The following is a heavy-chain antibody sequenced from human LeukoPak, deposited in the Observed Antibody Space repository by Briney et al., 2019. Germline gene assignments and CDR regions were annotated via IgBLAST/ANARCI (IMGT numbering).Heavy chain of an antibody. CDR3: AKTRSYYDSSGISYYYYGMDV. D-gene: IGHD3-22*01. CDR1: GFTFSSYS. CDR2: IGSSSITI. V-gene: IGHV3-48*01. Sequence: GGSLRLSCAASGFTFSSYSMNWVRQAPGKGLEWVSYIGSSSITIYYADSVKGRFTISRDNAKNSLYLQMNSLRAEDTAVYYCAKTRSYYDSSGISYYYYGMDVWGQGTTVTVSS. J-gene: IGHJ6*02.